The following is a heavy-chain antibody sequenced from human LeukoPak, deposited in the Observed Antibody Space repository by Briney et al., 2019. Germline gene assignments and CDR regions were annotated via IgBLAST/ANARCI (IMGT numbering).Heavy chain of an antibody. V-gene: IGHV4-61*02. CDR1: GDSINNDTYY. CDR3: ARDDRSGAFDI. J-gene: IGHJ3*02. Sequence: PSQTLSLTCIVSGDSINNDTYYWNWIRQPAGKGLEWIGRMYVSGSSNYNPSLKSRVTISVDKSKTQFSLKLSSVTAADTAVYYCARDDRSGAFDIWGQGTMATVSS. CDR2: MYVSGSS.